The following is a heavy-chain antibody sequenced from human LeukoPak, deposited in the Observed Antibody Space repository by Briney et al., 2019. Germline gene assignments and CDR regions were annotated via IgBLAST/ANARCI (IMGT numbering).Heavy chain of an antibody. Sequence: SETLSLTCTVSGGSISSYYWSWIRQPAGKGLEWIGRIYTSGSTNYNPSLKSRVTMSVDTSKTQFSLKLSSVTAADTAVYYCARDFGDIVVVPAAPYYYYYYGMDVWGQGTTVTVSS. CDR2: IYTSGST. V-gene: IGHV4-4*07. CDR3: ARDFGDIVVVPAAPYYYYYYGMDV. J-gene: IGHJ6*02. D-gene: IGHD2-2*01. CDR1: GGSISSYY.